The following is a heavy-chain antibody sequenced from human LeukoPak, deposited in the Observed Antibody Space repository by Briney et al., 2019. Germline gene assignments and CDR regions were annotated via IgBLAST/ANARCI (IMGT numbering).Heavy chain of an antibody. Sequence: PPGGSLRLSCAASGCTFSSYAMSWVRQAPGKGLGWVSAISGSGGSTYYADSVKGRFTISRDNSKNTLYLQMNSLRAEDTAVYYCAKDTLFQYYYDSSGYDPIWGQGTMVTVSS. D-gene: IGHD3-22*01. J-gene: IGHJ3*02. CDR2: ISGSGGST. V-gene: IGHV3-23*01. CDR3: AKDTLFQYYYDSSGYDPI. CDR1: GCTFSSYA.